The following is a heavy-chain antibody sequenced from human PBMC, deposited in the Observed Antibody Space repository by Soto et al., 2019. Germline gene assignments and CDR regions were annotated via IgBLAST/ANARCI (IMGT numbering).Heavy chain of an antibody. Sequence: QVQLVESGGGVVQPGRALRLSCAASGFSFSSYSIHWVRQAPGKGLEWVAVIAYDGSNKYYADSVKGRFTISRDNPKNTLYLQMNGLRAEDTAVYYCAREWAVAGIAMFAPWGQGTLVTVSS. D-gene: IGHD6-19*01. CDR3: AREWAVAGIAMFAP. CDR1: GFSFSSYS. J-gene: IGHJ5*02. CDR2: IAYDGSNK. V-gene: IGHV3-30*04.